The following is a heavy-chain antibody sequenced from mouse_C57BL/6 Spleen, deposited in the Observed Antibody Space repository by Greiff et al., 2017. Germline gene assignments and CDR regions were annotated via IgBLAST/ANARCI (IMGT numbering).Heavy chain of an antibody. D-gene: IGHD1-1*01. J-gene: IGHJ1*03. V-gene: IGHV1-81*01. CDR3: ASRGYGSSPRYFDV. Sequence: QVQLQQSGAELARPGASVKLSCKASGYTFTSYGISWVKQRTGQGLEWIGEIYPRSGNTYYNEKFKGKATLTADKSSSTAYMELRRLTSEDSAVYCGASRGYGSSPRYFDVWGTGTTVTVSS. CDR2: IYPRSGNT. CDR1: GYTFTSYG.